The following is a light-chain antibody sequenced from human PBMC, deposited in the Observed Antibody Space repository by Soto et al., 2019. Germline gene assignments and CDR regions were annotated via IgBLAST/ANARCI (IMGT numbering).Light chain of an antibody. CDR3: MQALHTPYT. CDR2: LGS. Sequence: DVVLTQSPLSLPVTPGEPASISCRSSQSLLSAYGYNYLDWYLQKPGQSPQLLIYLGSNRASGVPDRFSGSGSGTDFTLQISRVEAEDVGIYYCMQALHTPYTFGGGTKVDIK. V-gene: IGKV2-28*01. J-gene: IGKJ4*01. CDR1: QSLLSAYGYNY.